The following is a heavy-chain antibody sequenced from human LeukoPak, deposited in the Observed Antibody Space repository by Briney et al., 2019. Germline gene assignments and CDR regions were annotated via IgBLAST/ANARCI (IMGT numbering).Heavy chain of an antibody. Sequence: PSETLSLVCSVSGGSIRSNYWTWIRQPPGKGLEWIGFMSHSGSTKYNPSLESRVSFSLDESNNEFSLNLESVTAADAALYFCALYKGFRASGGPFDLWGQGTLVTVSS. CDR3: ALYKGFRASGGPFDL. J-gene: IGHJ4*02. CDR2: MSHSGST. CDR1: GGSIRSNY. V-gene: IGHV4-59*01. D-gene: IGHD2-2*02.